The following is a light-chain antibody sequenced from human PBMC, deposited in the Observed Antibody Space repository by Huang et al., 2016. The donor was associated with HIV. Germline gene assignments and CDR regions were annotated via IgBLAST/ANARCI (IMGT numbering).Light chain of an antibody. CDR2: LGS. V-gene: IGKV2-28*01. J-gene: IGKJ2*01. CDR3: MQALQTPYT. Sequence: DIVMTQSPLSLPVNPGEPASISCRSSQSLLHSNGYNYFDWYLQKQGQSPQLLIYLGSNRASGVPDRFSGSGSGTDFTLKISRVEAEDVGVYYCMQALQTPYTFGQGTKLEIK. CDR1: QSLLHSNGYNY.